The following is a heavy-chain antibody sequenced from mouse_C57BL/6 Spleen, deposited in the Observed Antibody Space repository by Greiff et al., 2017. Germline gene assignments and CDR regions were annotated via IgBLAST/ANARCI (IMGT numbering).Heavy chain of an antibody. D-gene: IGHD1-1*01. CDR2: INPSSGYT. V-gene: IGHV1-7*01. J-gene: IGHJ1*03. CDR3: AKFITTAHYWYFDV. CDR1: GYTFTSYW. Sequence: VQLQQSGAELAQPGASVKLSCKASGYTFTSYWMHWVKPRPGQGLEWIGYINPSSGYTKYNQKFKDKATLTADKSSSTAYMQLSSLTYEYSAVYYCAKFITTAHYWYFDVGGTGTTVTVSS.